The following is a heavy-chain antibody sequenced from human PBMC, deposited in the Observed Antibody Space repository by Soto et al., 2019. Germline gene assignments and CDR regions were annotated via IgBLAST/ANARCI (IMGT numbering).Heavy chain of an antibody. D-gene: IGHD6-25*01. CDR3: AKGFAGSGYYYMDV. J-gene: IGHJ6*03. CDR2: ISGSGGST. CDR1: GFTFSSYA. V-gene: IGHV3-23*01. Sequence: GGSLRLSCAASGFTFSSYAMSWVRQAPGKGLEWVSSISGSGGSTYYADSVKGRFTISRDNSKNTLYLQMNSLRAEDTTVYYCAKGFAGSGYYYMDVWGKGTTVTVSS.